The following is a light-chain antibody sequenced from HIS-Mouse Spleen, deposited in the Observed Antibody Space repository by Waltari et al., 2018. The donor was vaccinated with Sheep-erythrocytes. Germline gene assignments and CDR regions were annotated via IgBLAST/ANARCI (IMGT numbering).Light chain of an antibody. CDR2: DVS. Sequence: QSALTQPRSVSGSPGQSVTISCTGTSSDVGGYNYVSWYQQHPGKAPKLMIYDVSRRPSGVPDRFCGYKSGNTASLTISGLQAEDEADYYCCSYAGSYNHVFATGTKVTVL. J-gene: IGLJ1*01. CDR1: SSDVGGYNY. V-gene: IGLV2-11*01. CDR3: CSYAGSYNHV.